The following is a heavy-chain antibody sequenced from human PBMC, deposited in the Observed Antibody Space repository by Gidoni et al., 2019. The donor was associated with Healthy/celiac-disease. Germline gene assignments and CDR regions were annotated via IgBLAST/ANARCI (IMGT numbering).Heavy chain of an antibody. CDR1: GFPFRSYG. CDR2: ISYDGINK. CDR3: EKDEPKLATINPPSDY. V-gene: IGHV3-30*18. D-gene: IGHD5-12*01. J-gene: IGHJ4*02. Sequence: QVQLVESGGGVVQPGRSLRLSCAASGFPFRSYGMHWVRQAPGKWLEWGAVISYDGINKYYADSVKGRFTISRDNSKNTLYLQMNSLRAEDTAVYYCEKDEPKLATINPPSDYWGQGTLVTVSS.